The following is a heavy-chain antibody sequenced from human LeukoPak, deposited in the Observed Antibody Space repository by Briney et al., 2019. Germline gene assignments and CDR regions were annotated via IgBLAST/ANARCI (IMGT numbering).Heavy chain of an antibody. V-gene: IGHV3-48*03. CDR1: GFRFSVYE. J-gene: IGHJ4*02. Sequence: GGSLRLSCAASGFRFSVYEIHWVRQAPGKGLEWISDISSSGTTTYYADSVKGRCTISRENAKNSLYLQMNSLRAEDTAVYYCTTITVASNFDYWGQGTMVTVSS. CDR2: ISSSGTTT. CDR3: TTITVASNFDY. D-gene: IGHD6-19*01.